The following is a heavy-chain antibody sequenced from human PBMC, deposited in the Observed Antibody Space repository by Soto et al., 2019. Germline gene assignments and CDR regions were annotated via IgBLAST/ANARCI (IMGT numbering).Heavy chain of an antibody. Sequence: GGSLRLSCAASGFTFSSHGMNWVRQAPGKGLEWVSSISSSSRYIFYADSVKGRFTISRDNAKNSLYLQMNSLRPEDTAVYYCARESYRNTFDPWGQGTLVTVSS. J-gene: IGHJ5*02. CDR1: GFTFSSHG. CDR2: ISSSSRYI. D-gene: IGHD1-26*01. CDR3: ARESYRNTFDP. V-gene: IGHV3-21*01.